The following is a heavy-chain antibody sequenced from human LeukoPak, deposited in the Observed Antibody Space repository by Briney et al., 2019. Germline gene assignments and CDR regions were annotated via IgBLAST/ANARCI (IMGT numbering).Heavy chain of an antibody. Sequence: GGSLRLSCAGSEVTFSSYAMTWVRQAPGKGLEWVSVISTSGATTYYANSVRGRFTISRDNSKNTLYLQMSSLRAEDTAIYYCAKWSRGAGNHFDYWGQGTLVTVSS. CDR1: EVTFSSYA. CDR3: AKWSRGAGNHFDY. CDR2: ISTSGATT. J-gene: IGHJ4*02. V-gene: IGHV3-23*01. D-gene: IGHD4-23*01.